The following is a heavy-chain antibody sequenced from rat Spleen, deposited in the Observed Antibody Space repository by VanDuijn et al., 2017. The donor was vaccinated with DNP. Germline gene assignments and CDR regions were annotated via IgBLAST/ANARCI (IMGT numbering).Heavy chain of an antibody. CDR2: ISYEGSNT. D-gene: IGHD1-12*02. CDR1: GITFSDHN. J-gene: IGHJ1*01. CDR3: TTGAYDGSYYYWYFDF. V-gene: IGHV5-7*01. Sequence: EVQLVESGGGLVQPGRSLKLSCAVSGITFSDHNMAWVRQAPKKSLEWVATISYEGSNTNYGDSVKGRFTISRDNAKSTLYLQMDSLRSEDTATYYCTTGAYDGSYYYWYFDFWGPGTMVTVSS.